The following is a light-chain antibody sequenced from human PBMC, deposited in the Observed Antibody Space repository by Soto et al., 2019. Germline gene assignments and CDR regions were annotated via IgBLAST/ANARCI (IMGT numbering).Light chain of an antibody. J-gene: IGLJ2*01. Sequence: VVTQPPSASGTPGQRVTISCSGSSSNIGSNTVNWYQQLPGTAPKLLIYSNNQRPSGVPDRFSGSKSGTSASLAISGLQSEDEADYYCAAWDDSLNGVVFGGGTQLTVL. CDR2: SNN. CDR1: SSNIGSNT. V-gene: IGLV1-44*01. CDR3: AAWDDSLNGVV.